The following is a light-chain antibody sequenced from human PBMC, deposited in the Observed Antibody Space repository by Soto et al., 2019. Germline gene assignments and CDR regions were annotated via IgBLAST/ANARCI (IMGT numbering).Light chain of an antibody. CDR1: QDISKN. V-gene: IGKV1-33*01. Sequence: IQMTQSPSSLSASVGDKVTIACRASQDISKNLNWYQQKPGKAPKLLIYDASSLQTGVPSRFSGSGSATHFTFTISSLQPEDVATYYCQQYDNLLPITFGPGTRLEIK. CDR2: DAS. J-gene: IGKJ5*01. CDR3: QQYDNLLPIT.